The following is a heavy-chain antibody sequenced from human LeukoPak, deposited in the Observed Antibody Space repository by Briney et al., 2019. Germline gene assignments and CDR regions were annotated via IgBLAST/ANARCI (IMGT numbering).Heavy chain of an antibody. D-gene: IGHD3-10*01. CDR3: ARDPEGSGIYYDY. J-gene: IGHJ4*02. CDR1: GYTFPSYC. Sequence: ATVKVSCKASGYTFPSYCIRWVRQAPGQALEWMGWISAYNGNTNYAQKLQGRVTMTTDTSTSTAYMELRSLRSDDTAVYYCARDPEGSGIYYDYWSQGTLVTVSS. V-gene: IGHV1-18*01. CDR2: ISAYNGNT.